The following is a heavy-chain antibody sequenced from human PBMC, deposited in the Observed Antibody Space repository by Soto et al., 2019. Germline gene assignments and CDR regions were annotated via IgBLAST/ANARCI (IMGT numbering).Heavy chain of an antibody. Sequence: ASVKVSWKAAGYAFTSYAMHWVRQAPGQRLEWMGWINAGNGNTKYSQKFQGRVTITRDTSASTAYMELSSLRSEDTAVYYCARDMGFGLSDYWGQGTLVTVSS. CDR1: GYAFTSYA. J-gene: IGHJ4*02. V-gene: IGHV1-3*01. CDR3: ARDMGFGLSDY. CDR2: INAGNGNT. D-gene: IGHD3-10*01.